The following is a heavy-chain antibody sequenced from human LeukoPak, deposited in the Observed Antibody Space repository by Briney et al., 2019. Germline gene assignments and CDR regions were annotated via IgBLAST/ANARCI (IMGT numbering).Heavy chain of an antibody. V-gene: IGHV3-30-3*01. J-gene: IGHJ4*02. CDR1: GFTFSSYA. CDR3: ARGVRYFDY. CDR2: ISYDGSNK. Sequence: GGSLRLSCAASGFTFSSYAMHWVRQAPGKGLEWVAVISYDGSNKYYADSVKGRFTISGDNSKNTLYLQMNSLRAEDTAVYYGARGVRYFDYWGQGTLVTVSS. D-gene: IGHD6-6*01.